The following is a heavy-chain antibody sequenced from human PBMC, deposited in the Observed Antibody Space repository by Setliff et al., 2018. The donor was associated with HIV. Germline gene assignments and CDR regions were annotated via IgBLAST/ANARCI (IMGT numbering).Heavy chain of an antibody. J-gene: IGHJ4*02. CDR1: GGSISSGGYY. D-gene: IGHD2-21*02. CDR2: IYTSGST. Sequence: SETLSLTCNVSGGSISSGGYYWSWIRQPAGKGLEWIGHIYTSGSTNYNPPLKSRVTISIDTSKNQFSLKLSSVTAADTAVYYCARSSRGSLRDLDYWGPGTLVTVSS. CDR3: ARSSRGSLRDLDY. V-gene: IGHV4-61*09.